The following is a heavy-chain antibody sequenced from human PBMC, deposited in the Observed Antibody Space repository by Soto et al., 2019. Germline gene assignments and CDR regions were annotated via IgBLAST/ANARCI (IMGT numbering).Heavy chain of an antibody. Sequence: SETLSLTCTVSGGSISSGGYYWSWIRQHPGKGLEWIGYIYYSGSTSYNPSLKSRVTISVDTTKNQFSLKLSSVTAADTAVYYCARGGGIVVVTAPYDHWGQGTLVTVSS. CDR3: ARGGGIVVVTAPYDH. V-gene: IGHV4-31*03. CDR2: IYYSGST. J-gene: IGHJ4*02. CDR1: GGSISSGGYY. D-gene: IGHD2-21*02.